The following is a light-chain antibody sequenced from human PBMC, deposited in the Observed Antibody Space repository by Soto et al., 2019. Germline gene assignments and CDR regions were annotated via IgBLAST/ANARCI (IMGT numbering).Light chain of an antibody. J-gene: IGKJ1*01. Sequence: IVMTQSPSTLSVSPGERATLSCRASQSVRSNLAWYQQKPGQAPSLLIYGASTRAIGIPARFSGSGSGTEFTLTISSLQSEDFAVYYCQHYNNWPPWTFGQGTKVDIK. V-gene: IGKV3-15*01. CDR3: QHYNNWPPWT. CDR2: GAS. CDR1: QSVRSN.